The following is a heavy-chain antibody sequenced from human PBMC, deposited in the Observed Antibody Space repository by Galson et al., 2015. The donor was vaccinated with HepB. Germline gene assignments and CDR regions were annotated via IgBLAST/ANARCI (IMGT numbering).Heavy chain of an antibody. D-gene: IGHD1-1*01. CDR3: ARDFKWNYDH. CDR1: GFSFSTNN. J-gene: IGHJ4*02. CDR2: ISPDGNTA. Sequence: SLRLSCAASGFSFSTNNMHWVRQAPVKGLEWLAIISPDGNTAFYADSVKGRFTISRDNSKSTLFLQVDSLRPEDTAVYSCARDFKWNYDHWGQGTLVTVSS. V-gene: IGHV3-30-3*01.